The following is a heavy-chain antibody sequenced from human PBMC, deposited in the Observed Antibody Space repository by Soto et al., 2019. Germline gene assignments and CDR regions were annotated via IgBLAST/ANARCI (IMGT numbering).Heavy chain of an antibody. V-gene: IGHV3-7*01. D-gene: IGHD3-22*01. CDR2: IKQDGSEK. CDR3: ARGDSESGYYYYYYYGMDV. Sequence: PGGSLRLSCAASGFTFSSYWMSWVRQAPGKGLEWVANIKQDGSEKYYVDSVKGRFTISRDNAKNSLYLQMNSLRAEDTAVYYCARGDSESGYYYYYYYGMDVWGQGTTVTVSS. CDR1: GFTFSSYW. J-gene: IGHJ6*02.